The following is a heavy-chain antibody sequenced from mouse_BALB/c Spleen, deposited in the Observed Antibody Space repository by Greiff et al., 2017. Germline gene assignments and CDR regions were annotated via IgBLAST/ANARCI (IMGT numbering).Heavy chain of an antibody. J-gene: IGHJ3*01. D-gene: IGHD2-1*01. CDR2: INPSTGYT. Sequence: VMLVESGAELAKPGASVKMSCKASGYTFTSYWMHWVKQRPGQGLEWIGYINPSTGYTEYNQKFKDKATLTADKSSSTAYMQLSSLTSEDSAVYYCASNYPAWFAYWGQGTLVTVSA. V-gene: IGHV1-7*01. CDR3: ASNYPAWFAY. CDR1: GYTFTSYW.